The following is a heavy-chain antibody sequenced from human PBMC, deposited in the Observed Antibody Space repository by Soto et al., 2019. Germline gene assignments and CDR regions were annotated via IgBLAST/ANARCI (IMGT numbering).Heavy chain of an antibody. J-gene: IGHJ4*02. D-gene: IGHD4-17*01. CDR1: GGTFSSYA. CDR2: IIPIFGTA. V-gene: IGHV1-69*13. Sequence: SVKVSCKASGGTFSSYAISWVRQAPGQGLEWMGGIIPIFGTANYAQKFQGRVTITADESTSTAYMELSSLRSEDTAVYYCARGGATVTHFDYWGQGTLVTVSS. CDR3: ARGGATVTHFDY.